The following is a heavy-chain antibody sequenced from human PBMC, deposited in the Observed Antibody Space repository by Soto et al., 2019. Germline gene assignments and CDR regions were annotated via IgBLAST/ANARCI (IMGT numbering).Heavy chain of an antibody. Sequence: QVQLVESGGGVVQPGRSLRLSCAASGLTFSSYAMHWVRQAPGKGLEWVAVISYDGSNKYYADSVKGRFTISRDNSKNTLYLQMNSLRAEDTAVYYCARDRGHVWGQGTTVTVSS. CDR2: ISYDGSNK. CDR1: GLTFSSYA. V-gene: IGHV3-30-3*01. CDR3: ARDRGHV. J-gene: IGHJ6*02.